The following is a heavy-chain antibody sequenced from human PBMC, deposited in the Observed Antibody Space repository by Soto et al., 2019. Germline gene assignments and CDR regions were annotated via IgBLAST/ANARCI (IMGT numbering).Heavy chain of an antibody. Sequence: PSETLSLTCTVSGGSISSGDYYWSWIRQPPGKGLEWIGYIYYSGSTYYNPSLKGRVTISVDTSKNQFSLKLSSVTAADTAVYYCARDRRVRMKYYYYYYGMDVWGQGTTVTVSS. J-gene: IGHJ6*02. CDR1: GGSISSGDYY. D-gene: IGHD2-15*01. CDR3: ARDRRVRMKYYYYYYGMDV. CDR2: IYYSGST. V-gene: IGHV4-30-4*01.